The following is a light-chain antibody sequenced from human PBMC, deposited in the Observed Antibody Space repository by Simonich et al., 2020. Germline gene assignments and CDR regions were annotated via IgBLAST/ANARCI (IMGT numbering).Light chain of an antibody. CDR3: QQYNSYSYT. J-gene: IGKJ2*01. Sequence: IQMTQSPSTLSASVGDRVPITCRASQSISNCLAWSQQKTGKATKLLIYKASILERGVPSRFSGSGSGTEFTLTISSLQPDDFATYYCQQYNSYSYTFGQGTKLEIK. V-gene: IGKV1-5*03. CDR1: QSISNC. CDR2: KAS.